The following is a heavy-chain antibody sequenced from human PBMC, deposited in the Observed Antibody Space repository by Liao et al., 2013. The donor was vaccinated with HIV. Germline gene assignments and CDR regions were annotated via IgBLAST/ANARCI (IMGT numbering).Heavy chain of an antibody. D-gene: IGHD5-12*01. CDR3: AARGYSGYAGFEDY. CDR2: IYTSGST. V-gene: IGHV4-4*07. CDR1: GGSISSYY. Sequence: QVQLQESGPGLVKPSETLSLTCTVSGGSISSYYWSWIRQPAGKGLEWIGRIYTSGSTNYNPSLKSRVTISVDTSKNQFSLKLSSVTAADTAVYYCAARGYSGYAGFEDYWGQGTLVTVSS. J-gene: IGHJ4*02.